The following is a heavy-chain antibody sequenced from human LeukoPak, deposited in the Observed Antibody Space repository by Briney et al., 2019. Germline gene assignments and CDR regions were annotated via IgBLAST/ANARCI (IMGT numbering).Heavy chain of an antibody. D-gene: IGHD3-9*01. V-gene: IGHV3-23*01. Sequence: GGSLRLSCAASGFTFSSYAMSWVRQAPGKGLEWVSAISGSGGSTYYADSVKGRFTISRDNSKNTLYLQMNSLRAEDTAVYYCARVLNGRLRYFDWLLAELGGDRDYWGQGTLVTVSS. CDR1: GFTFSSYA. CDR3: ARVLNGRLRYFDWLLAELGGDRDY. CDR2: ISGSGGST. J-gene: IGHJ4*02.